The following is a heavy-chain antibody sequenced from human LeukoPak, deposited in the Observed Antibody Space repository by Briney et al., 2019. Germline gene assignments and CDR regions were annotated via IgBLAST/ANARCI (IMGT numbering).Heavy chain of an antibody. V-gene: IGHV3-23*01. CDR2: ISGSGGST. J-gene: IGHJ4*02. CDR1: GFTFTNAW. CDR3: AKDGGQIVVVITTCFDY. Sequence: GGSLRLSCAASGFTFTNAWMSWVRQAPGKGLEWVSAISGSGGSTYYADSVKGRFTISRDNSKNTLYLQMNSLRAEDTAVYYCAKDGGQIVVVITTCFDYWGQGTLVTVSS. D-gene: IGHD3-22*01.